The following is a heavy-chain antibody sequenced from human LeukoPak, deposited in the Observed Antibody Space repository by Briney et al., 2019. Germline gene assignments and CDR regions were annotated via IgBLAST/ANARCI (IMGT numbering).Heavy chain of an antibody. Sequence: NPSETLSLTCAVYGGSFSGCYWSWIRQPPGKGLEWIGEINHSGSTNYNPSLKSRVTISVDTSKNQFSLKLTSVTAADTAVYYCATLGEYYDSSGYYYNWGQGTLVTVSS. J-gene: IGHJ4*02. D-gene: IGHD3-22*01. V-gene: IGHV4-34*01. CDR2: INHSGST. CDR1: GGSFSGCY. CDR3: ATLGEYYDSSGYYYN.